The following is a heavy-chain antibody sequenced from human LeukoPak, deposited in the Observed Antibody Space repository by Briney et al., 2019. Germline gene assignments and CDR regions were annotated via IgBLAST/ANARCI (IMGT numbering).Heavy chain of an antibody. CDR1: GFSFDGYA. V-gene: IGHV3-9*01. J-gene: IGHJ4*02. CDR2: ISWSSGSI. CDR3: AKGPHLAIMAGYYFDY. D-gene: IGHD3-3*02. Sequence: GGSLRLSCAASGFSFDGYAMHWVRQAPGKGLEWVSGISWSSGSIAYADSVKGRFTISRDNAKNSLYLQMNSLRAEDTALYYCAKGPHLAIMAGYYFDYWGQGTLVTVSS.